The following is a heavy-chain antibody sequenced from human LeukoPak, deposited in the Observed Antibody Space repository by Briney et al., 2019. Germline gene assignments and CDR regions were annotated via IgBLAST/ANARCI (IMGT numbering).Heavy chain of an antibody. CDR2: ISSRSRYT. D-gene: IGHD4-11*01. CDR1: VFTFSDYY. Sequence: PGGALRLSRAPSVFTFSDYYMSCIRQTPGRGVERVSYISSRSRYTNSADSWKGRFTFSRNNPKNPLNLQRKSLRREDTAVYYCARRVTTMYYYYGMDVWGQGTTVTVSS. J-gene: IGHJ6*02. CDR3: ARRVTTMYYYYGMDV. V-gene: IGHV3-11*03.